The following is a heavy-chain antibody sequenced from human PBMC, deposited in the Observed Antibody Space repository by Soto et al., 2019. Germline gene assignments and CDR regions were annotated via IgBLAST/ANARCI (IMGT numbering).Heavy chain of an antibody. CDR3: ASGLRGISFYGTDV. CDR2: IWYDGSNK. J-gene: IGHJ6*02. D-gene: IGHD3-16*01. Sequence: QVQLVESGGGVVQPGRSLRQSCAASGFTFSLYGMHWVRQAPGQGLEWVAVIWYDGSNKFYADSVKGRFTISRDNSKNTLYLQMNSLRDEDTAVYYCASGLRGISFYGTDVWGQGTTVIVSS. CDR1: GFTFSLYG. V-gene: IGHV3-33*01.